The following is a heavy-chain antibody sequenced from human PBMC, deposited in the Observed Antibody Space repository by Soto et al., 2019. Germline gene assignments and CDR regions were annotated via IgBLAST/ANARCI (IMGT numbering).Heavy chain of an antibody. Sequence: QVQLIESGGGVVQPGTSLRVSCAASGFTFSRYGFHWVRQAPGKGLEWVADIWYDGSKSFYTDSVRGRFTISRDDSENTLYLQMNSLRAEDTAVDLCARDSGSCIGGICAPCFDSWGPGTLLLFSA. D-gene: IGHD2-15*01. V-gene: IGHV3-33*01. CDR2: IWYDGSKS. CDR1: GFTFSRYG. J-gene: IGHJ4*02. CDR3: ARDSGSCIGGICAPCFDS.